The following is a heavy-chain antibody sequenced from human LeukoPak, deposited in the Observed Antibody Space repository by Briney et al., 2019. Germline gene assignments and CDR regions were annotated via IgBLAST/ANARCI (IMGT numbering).Heavy chain of an antibody. J-gene: IGHJ3*02. CDR2: IYPSGST. Sequence: PSETLSLTCTVSGGSISSYYWTWIRQPAGKGLEWIGRIYPSGSTNYNPSLKSRVTMSVDRSKNQFSLKLSSVTAADTAVYYCARGGGSYLGAFDIWGQGTMVTVSS. CDR3: ARGGGSYLGAFDI. V-gene: IGHV4-4*07. CDR1: GGSISSYY. D-gene: IGHD2-15*01.